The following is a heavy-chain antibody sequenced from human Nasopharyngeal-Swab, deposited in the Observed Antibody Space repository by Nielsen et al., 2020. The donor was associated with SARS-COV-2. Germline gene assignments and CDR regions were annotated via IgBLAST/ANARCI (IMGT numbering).Heavy chain of an antibody. D-gene: IGHD5-24*01. CDR2: ISGYNGDT. J-gene: IGHJ6*02. CDR3: ARGDVYGMDV. Sequence: ASVKVSCKASGYTFTSYAMNWVRQAPGQGLEWMGWISGYNGDTNYAQKAQGRVTMTTDTSTNTAYMEVRSLRSDDTAVYYCARGDVYGMDVWGQGTTVTVSS. V-gene: IGHV1-18*01. CDR1: GYTFTSYA.